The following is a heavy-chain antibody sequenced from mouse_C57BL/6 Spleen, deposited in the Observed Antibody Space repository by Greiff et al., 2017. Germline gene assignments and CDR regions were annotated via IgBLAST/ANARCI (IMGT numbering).Heavy chain of an antibody. CDR1: GYAFTNYL. CDR3: ASFPTMDY. J-gene: IGHJ4*01. CDR2: INPGSGGT. V-gene: IGHV1-54*01. Sequence: VQLQQSGAELVRPGTSVKVSCKASGYAFTNYLIEWVKQRPGQGLEWIGVINPGSGGTNYNEKFKGKATLTADKSSSTAYMQRSSLTSEDSAVYFCASFPTMDYWGQGTSVTVSS.